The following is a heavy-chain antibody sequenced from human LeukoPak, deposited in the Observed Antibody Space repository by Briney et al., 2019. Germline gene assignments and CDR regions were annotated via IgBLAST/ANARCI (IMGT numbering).Heavy chain of an antibody. CDR3: ARRPYCSSTSCYPYYFDY. Sequence: GESLKISCKGSGYSFTSCWIGWVRQMPGKGLEWMGIIYPGDSDTRYSPSFQGQVTISADKSISTAYLQWSSLKASDTAMYYCARRPYCSSTSCYPYYFDYWGQGTLVTVSS. J-gene: IGHJ4*02. CDR1: GYSFTSCW. D-gene: IGHD2-2*01. V-gene: IGHV5-51*01. CDR2: IYPGDSDT.